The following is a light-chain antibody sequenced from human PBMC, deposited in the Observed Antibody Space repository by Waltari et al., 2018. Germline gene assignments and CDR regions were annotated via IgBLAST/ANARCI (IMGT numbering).Light chain of an antibody. CDR2: QHT. Sequence: YELTPPPSMSVSPGQTASIPSPGDKHGPKSTCWYQQKPGQSPVLVIYQHTKRPSGIPERLSGSKSGNTVTLTISGTQTMDEADYYCQAWDRGTVLFGGGTKLTVL. J-gene: IGLJ2*01. CDR3: QAWDRGTVL. V-gene: IGLV3-1*01. CDR1: KHGPKS.